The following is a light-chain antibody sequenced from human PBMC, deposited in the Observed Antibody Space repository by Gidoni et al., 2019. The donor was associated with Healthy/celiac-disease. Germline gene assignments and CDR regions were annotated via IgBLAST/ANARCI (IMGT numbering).Light chain of an antibody. CDR2: EVT. CDR3: CSFGGIRYPVV. CDR1: SSDVGGYNL. V-gene: IGLV2-23*02. Sequence: QSALTQPASVSGSPGPSITVSCTGTSSDVGGYNLVSWYQQYPGEAPRLLIYEVTKRPSRVSNRFSGSKSGNTASLTISGLQTEDEADYYCCSFGGIRYPVVFGGGTKLTVL. J-gene: IGLJ2*01.